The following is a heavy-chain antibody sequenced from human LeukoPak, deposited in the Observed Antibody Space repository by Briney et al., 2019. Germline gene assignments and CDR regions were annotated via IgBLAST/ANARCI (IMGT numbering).Heavy chain of an antibody. V-gene: IGHV3-9*01. CDR3: AKEGLATGMDV. D-gene: IGHD5-12*01. CDR2: ISWNSGSI. J-gene: IGHJ6*02. CDR1: GFTFDDYA. Sequence: PGRSLRLSCAASGFTFDDYAMHWVRQAPGKGLEWVSGISWNSGSIGYADSVKGRFTISRDNARNSLYLQMNSLRAEDTALYYCAKEGLATGMDVWGQGTTVTVSS.